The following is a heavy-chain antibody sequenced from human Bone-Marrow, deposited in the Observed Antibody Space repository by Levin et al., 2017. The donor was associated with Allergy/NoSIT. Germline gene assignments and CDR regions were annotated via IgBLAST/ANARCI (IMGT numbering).Heavy chain of an antibody. CDR3: AKGSDSDWLSSTLDF. J-gene: IGHJ4*02. D-gene: IGHD3-9*01. CDR1: GYTFTGYY. V-gene: IGHV1-2*02. CDR2: INPYAGGT. Sequence: GASVKVSCKASGYTFTGYYIHWVRQAPGQGLEWVGWINPYAGGTYYAQKFQGRVTMTRETSVSTVYMELSRLISDDTAVYFCAKGSDSDWLSSTLDFWGRGTLVTVSS.